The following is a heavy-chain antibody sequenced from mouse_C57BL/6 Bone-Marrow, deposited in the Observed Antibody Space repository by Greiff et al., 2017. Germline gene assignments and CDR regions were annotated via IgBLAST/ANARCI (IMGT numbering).Heavy chain of an antibody. CDR3: ARGLYFDV. Sequence: EVQLQESGGGLVKPGGSLKLSCAASGFTFSSYAVSWVRQTPEKRLEWVATISDGGSYTYYPDNVKGRFTISRDNAKNNLYLQMSHLKSEDTAMYYCARGLYFDVWGTGTTVTVSS. CDR2: ISDGGSYT. CDR1: GFTFSSYA. J-gene: IGHJ1*03. V-gene: IGHV5-4*01.